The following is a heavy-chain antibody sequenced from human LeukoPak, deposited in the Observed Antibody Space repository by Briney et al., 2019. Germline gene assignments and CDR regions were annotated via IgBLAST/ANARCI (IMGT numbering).Heavy chain of an antibody. CDR2: IIPIFGTA. J-gene: IGHJ6*03. CDR3: AILGSNYYYYMDV. Sequence: ASVKVSCKASGGTFSSYAISWVRQAPGQGLEWMGGIIPIFGTANYAQKFQGRVTITADESTSTAYMELSSLRSEDTAVYYCAILGSNYYYYMDVWGKGTTVTVSS. D-gene: IGHD1-26*01. CDR1: GGTFSSYA. V-gene: IGHV1-69*13.